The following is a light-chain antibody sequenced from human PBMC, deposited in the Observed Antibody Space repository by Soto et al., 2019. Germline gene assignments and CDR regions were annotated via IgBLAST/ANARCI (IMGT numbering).Light chain of an antibody. CDR3: SSFTRTNPYV. CDR1: SNDIGGYKY. CDR2: DVS. J-gene: IGLJ1*01. Sequence: QSVLTQPASVSGFLGQSITISCTGTSNDIGGYKYVSWYQHHPGQAPKLIIYDVSDRPSGVSDRFSGSKSGNTASLTISGLQAEDEADYYCSSFTRTNPYVFATGTKVTVL. V-gene: IGLV2-14*03.